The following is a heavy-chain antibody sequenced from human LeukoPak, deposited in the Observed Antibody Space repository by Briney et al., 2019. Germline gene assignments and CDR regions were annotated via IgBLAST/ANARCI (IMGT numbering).Heavy chain of an antibody. Sequence: SETLSLTCAVYGGSFSGYYWSWIRQPPGKGLEWIGEINHSGSTNYNPSLKSRVTISVDTSKNQFSLKLSSVTAADTAVYYCARYFYSSSWYPPYYYYGMGVWGQGTTVTVSS. CDR1: GGSFSGYY. CDR3: ARYFYSSSWYPPYYYYGMGV. V-gene: IGHV4-34*01. CDR2: INHSGST. D-gene: IGHD6-13*01. J-gene: IGHJ6*02.